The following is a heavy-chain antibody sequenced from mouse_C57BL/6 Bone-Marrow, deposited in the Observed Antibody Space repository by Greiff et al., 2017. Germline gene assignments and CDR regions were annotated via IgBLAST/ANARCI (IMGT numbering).Heavy chain of an antibody. CDR2: ISSGSSII. Sequence: EVQLVESGGGLVKPGGSLKLSCAASGFTFSDYGMHWVRQAPEKGLEWVAYISSGSSIIYYADTVKGGFTISRDNAMNNLFLQMNILMSEDTAMYCCARTGSSNWYFDVWGTETTVTESS. CDR3: ARTGSSNWYFDV. J-gene: IGHJ1*03. D-gene: IGHD1-1*01. CDR1: GFTFSDYG. V-gene: IGHV5-17*01.